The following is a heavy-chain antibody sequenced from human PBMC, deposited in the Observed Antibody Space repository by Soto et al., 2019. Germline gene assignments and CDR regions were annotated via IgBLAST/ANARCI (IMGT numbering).Heavy chain of an antibody. D-gene: IGHD6-13*01. V-gene: IGHV1-69*13. J-gene: IGHJ6*02. CDR1: GGTFSSYA. CDR3: ARAPKGARRIAAAGTSGVWYYYYGMDV. CDR2: IIPIFGTA. Sequence: SVKVSCKASGGTFSSYAISWVRQAPGQGLEWMGGIIPIFGTANYAQKFQGRVTITADESTSTAYMELSSLRSEDTAVYYCARAPKGARRIAAAGTSGVWYYYYGMDVWGQGTTVTVSS.